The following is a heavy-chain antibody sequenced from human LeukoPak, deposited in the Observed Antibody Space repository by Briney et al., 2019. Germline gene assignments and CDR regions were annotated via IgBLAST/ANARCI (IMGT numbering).Heavy chain of an antibody. V-gene: IGHV4-59*11. Sequence: PSETLSLTCTVSGGSISSHYWSWIRQPPGKGLEWIGYIYYSGSTNYNPSLKSRVTISVDTSKNQFSLKLSSVTAADTAVYYCASWKLYCSSTSCCYYFDYWGQGTLVTVSS. J-gene: IGHJ4*02. CDR1: GGSISSHY. D-gene: IGHD2-2*01. CDR2: IYYSGST. CDR3: ASWKLYCSSTSCCYYFDY.